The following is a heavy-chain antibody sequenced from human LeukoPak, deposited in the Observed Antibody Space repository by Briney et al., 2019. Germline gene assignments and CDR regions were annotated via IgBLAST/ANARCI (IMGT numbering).Heavy chain of an antibody. CDR1: GYRFTSYW. D-gene: IGHD6-13*01. J-gene: IGHJ4*02. V-gene: IGHV5-51*01. CDR3: ARQGLAAAGPPTIGY. Sequence: GESLKISCKGSGYRFTSYWIGWVRQMPGKGLEWMGIIYPGDSDTRYSPSFQGQVTISADKSISTAYLQWSSLKASDTAMYYCARQGLAAAGPPTIGYWGQGTLVTVSS. CDR2: IYPGDSDT.